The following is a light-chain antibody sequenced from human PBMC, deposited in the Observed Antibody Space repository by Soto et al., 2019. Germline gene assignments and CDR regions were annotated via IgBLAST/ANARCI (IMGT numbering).Light chain of an antibody. J-gene: IGKJ5*01. V-gene: IGKV1-8*01. CDR3: QQSYTSPIT. CDR1: QGISSY. Sequence: AIRMTQSPSSFSASTGDRVTITCRASQGISSYLAWYQQKPGKAPKLRIYAASTLQSGGPSRFSGRGSGTDFTLTINSLQPEDFVTDYCQQSYTSPITFGQGTRLEIK. CDR2: AAS.